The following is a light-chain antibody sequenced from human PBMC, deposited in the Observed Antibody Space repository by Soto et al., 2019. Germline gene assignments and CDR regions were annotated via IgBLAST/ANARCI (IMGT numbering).Light chain of an antibody. CDR1: QSVSSNK. CDR3: QDYGTSWT. J-gene: IGKJ1*01. CDR2: AAS. Sequence: EIVLTQSPGTLSLSPCERSTLSCRASQSVSSNKLAWYQQKPGQAPRLLIYAASSRATGIPDRFSGSGSGTDFTLTINRLEPEDFAVYYCQDYGTSWTFGQGTRWIS. V-gene: IGKV3-20*01.